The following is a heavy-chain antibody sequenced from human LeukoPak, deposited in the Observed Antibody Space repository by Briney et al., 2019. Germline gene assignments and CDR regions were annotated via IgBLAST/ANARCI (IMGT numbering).Heavy chain of an antibody. V-gene: IGHV3-7*01. D-gene: IGHD2-2*01. J-gene: IGHJ6*04. Sequence: GSLRLSCAASGFRFSSYEMNWVRQAPGKGLQWLANIRKDGSEKYYVDSVKGRFTISRDNSKNTVYLQMNTLRAEDTAVYYCAREGGSGYCSTTSCSLDVWGKGTTVTVSS. CDR1: GFRFSSYE. CDR3: AREGGSGYCSTTSCSLDV. CDR2: IRKDGSEK.